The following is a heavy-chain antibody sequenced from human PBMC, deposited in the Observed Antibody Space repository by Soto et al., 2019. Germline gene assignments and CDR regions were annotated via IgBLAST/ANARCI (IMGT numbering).Heavy chain of an antibody. CDR2: ISGSGGST. V-gene: IGHV3-23*01. Sequence: GGSLRLSCAASGFTFSSYAMSWVRQAPGKGLEWVSAISGSGGSTYYADSVKGRFTISRDNSKNTLDLQMNSLIAEDTAVYYCAKDLSMIVPTEGMDVWGQGTTVTVSS. D-gene: IGHD3-22*01. CDR1: GFTFSSYA. J-gene: IGHJ6*02. CDR3: AKDLSMIVPTEGMDV.